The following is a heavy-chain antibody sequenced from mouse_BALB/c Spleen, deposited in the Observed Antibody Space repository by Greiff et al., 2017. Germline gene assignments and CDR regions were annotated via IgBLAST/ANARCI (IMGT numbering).Heavy chain of an antibody. CDR2: IYPGDGST. CDR1: GYTFTSYD. D-gene: IGHD3-1*01. V-gene: IGHV1S56*01. CDR3: ARRAGSYYFDY. Sequence: VQGVESGPELVKPGALVKISCKASGYTFTSYDINWVKQRPGQGLEWLGWIYPGDGSTKYNGKFKGKATLTADKYSSTAYMQLSSLTSENSAVYFCARRAGSYYFDYWGQGTTLTVSS. J-gene: IGHJ2*01.